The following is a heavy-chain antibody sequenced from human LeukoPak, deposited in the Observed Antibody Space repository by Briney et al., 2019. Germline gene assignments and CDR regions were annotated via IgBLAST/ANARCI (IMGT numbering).Heavy chain of an antibody. Sequence: SETLSLTCTVSGGSSCSFYWMWLRQPAGKGLEWIGRIYTSRSTNYNPSLKSRVTISVETSKNQFSLKLSSVTAADTAVYYCASNARSSGYFDYWGQGTLVTVSS. CDR3: ASNARSSGYFDY. D-gene: IGHD3-22*01. J-gene: IGHJ4*02. CDR2: IYTSRST. CDR1: GGSSCSFY. V-gene: IGHV4-4*07.